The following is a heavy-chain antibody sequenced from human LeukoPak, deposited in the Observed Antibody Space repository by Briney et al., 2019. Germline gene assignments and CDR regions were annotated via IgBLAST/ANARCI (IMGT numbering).Heavy chain of an antibody. Sequence: GGSLRLSCAATGFTFSNNGMHWVRQAPGKGLEWVAVISYDGSNQRYADSVKGRFTISRDNSENTQFLQMNSLRPEDTAVYYCARDGAARLLRYYYYMDVWGKGTTVTVSS. CDR3: ARDGAARLLRYYYYMDV. CDR2: ISYDGSNQ. V-gene: IGHV3-30*03. D-gene: IGHD6-6*01. J-gene: IGHJ6*03. CDR1: GFTFSNNG.